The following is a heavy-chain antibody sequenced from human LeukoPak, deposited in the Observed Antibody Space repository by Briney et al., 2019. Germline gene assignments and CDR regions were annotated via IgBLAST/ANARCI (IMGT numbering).Heavy chain of an antibody. V-gene: IGHV3-30-3*01. CDR1: GFTFSSYA. CDR2: ISYDGSNK. Sequence: GRSLRLSCAASGFTFSSYAMHWVRQAPGKGLEWVAVISYDGSNKYYADSVKGRFTISRDNSKNTLYLQINSLRAEDTAVYYCARAGDAFDIWGQGTMVTISS. CDR3: ARAGDAFDI. J-gene: IGHJ3*02.